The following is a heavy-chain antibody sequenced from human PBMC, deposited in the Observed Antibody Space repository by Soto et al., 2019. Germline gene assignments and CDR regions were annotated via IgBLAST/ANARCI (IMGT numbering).Heavy chain of an antibody. V-gene: IGHV3-33*01. CDR2: IWYDGSNK. Sequence: GGSLRLSCAASGFTFSSYGMHWVRQAPGKGLEWVAVIWYDGSNKYYADSVKGRFTISRDNSKNTLYLQMNSLRAEDTAVYYCARGMNLYCSGGSCLDYWGQGTLVTVSS. D-gene: IGHD2-15*01. CDR1: GFTFSSYG. J-gene: IGHJ4*02. CDR3: ARGMNLYCSGGSCLDY.